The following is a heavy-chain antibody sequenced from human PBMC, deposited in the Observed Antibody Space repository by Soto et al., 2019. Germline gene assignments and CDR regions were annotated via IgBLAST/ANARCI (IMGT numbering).Heavy chain of an antibody. V-gene: IGHV3-23*01. CDR3: ATIRETSNAEHWDV. J-gene: IGHJ6*02. CDR1: GFVFSSFA. D-gene: IGHD4-4*01. Sequence: EMNLLESGGGFIQPGESLRLSCEASGFVFSSFAMAWVRQAPGKGLEWVSSIRNSGAEKFYADCVQGRFTVSRDNSKNTLFLQLSSLVAWDTALYYCATIRETSNAEHWDVWGQGITVTVSS. CDR2: IRNSGAEK.